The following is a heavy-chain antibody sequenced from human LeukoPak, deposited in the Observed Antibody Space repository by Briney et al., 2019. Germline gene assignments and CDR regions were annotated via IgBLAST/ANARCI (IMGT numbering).Heavy chain of an antibody. CDR1: GYTLTELS. CDR2: FDPEDGET. CDR3: ARVVFSVVAQSKNWFDP. V-gene: IGHV1-24*01. J-gene: IGHJ5*02. Sequence: ASVKVSYKVSGYTLTELSMHWVRQAPGKGLEWMGGFDPEDGETIYAQKFQGRVTMTTDTSTSTAYMELRSLRSDDTAVYYCARVVFSVVAQSKNWFDPWGQGTLVTVSS. D-gene: IGHD2-15*01.